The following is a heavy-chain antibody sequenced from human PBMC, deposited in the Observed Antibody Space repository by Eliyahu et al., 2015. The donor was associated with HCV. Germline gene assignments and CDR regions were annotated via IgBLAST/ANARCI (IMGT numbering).Heavy chain of an antibody. CDR3: ASGGGGIAVAGTGGWFDP. V-gene: IGHV4-59*01. Sequence: QVQLQESGPGLVKPSETLSLTCTVSGGXXTTYYXAWIRHPPGKGLEGIGYLHYSGSTNXNPSLKSRVTISVDTSKNQFSLNLTSVTAADTAVYYCASGGGGIAVAGTGGWFDPWGQGTLVTVSS. CDR2: LHYSGST. D-gene: IGHD6-19*01. CDR1: GGXXTTYY. J-gene: IGHJ5*02.